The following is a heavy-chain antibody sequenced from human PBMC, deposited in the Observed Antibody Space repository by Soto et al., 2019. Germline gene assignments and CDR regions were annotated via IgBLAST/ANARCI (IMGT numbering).Heavy chain of an antibody. D-gene: IGHD5-12*01. CDR2: ISYDGTKT. J-gene: IGHJ4*02. V-gene: IGHV3-30*03. CDR1: GFTFSIYA. CDR3: XXXXXXXXXWLIDSFDY. Sequence: QVQLVESGGGVVQPGRSLRVSCAASGFTFSIYAMHWVRQAPGTGLEWVAVISYDGTKTYYADSVKGRFTISRDNSKNTVYLQMNSLREGDPTXXXXXXXXXXXXXWLIDSFDYWGQGTLVTVSP.